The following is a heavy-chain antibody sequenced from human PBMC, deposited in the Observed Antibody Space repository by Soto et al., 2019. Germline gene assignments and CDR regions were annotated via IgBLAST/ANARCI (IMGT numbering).Heavy chain of an antibody. D-gene: IGHD3-10*01. J-gene: IGHJ6*02. CDR1: GFTFSSYA. CDR3: AKGSPHYYGSGSYPWGYYGMDV. Sequence: LRLSCAASGFTFSSYAMSWVRQAPGKGLEWVSAISGSGGSTYYADSVKGRFTISRDNSKNTLYLQMNSLRAEDTAVYYCAKGSPHYYGSGSYPWGYYGMDVWGQGTTVTVSS. CDR2: ISGSGGST. V-gene: IGHV3-23*01.